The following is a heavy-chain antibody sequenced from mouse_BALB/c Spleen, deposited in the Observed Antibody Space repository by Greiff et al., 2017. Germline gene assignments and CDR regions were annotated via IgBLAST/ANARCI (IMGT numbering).Heavy chain of an antibody. V-gene: IGHV1S81*02. CDR3: TRWGYYGSWYFDV. Sequence: QVHVKQSGAELVKPGASVKLSCKASGYTFTSYYMYWVKQRPGQGLEWIGEINPSNGGTNFNEKFKSKATLTVDKSSSTAYMQLSSLTSEDSAVYYCTRWGYYGSWYFDVWGAGTTVTVSS. J-gene: IGHJ1*01. D-gene: IGHD1-1*01. CDR1: GYTFTSYY. CDR2: INPSNGGT.